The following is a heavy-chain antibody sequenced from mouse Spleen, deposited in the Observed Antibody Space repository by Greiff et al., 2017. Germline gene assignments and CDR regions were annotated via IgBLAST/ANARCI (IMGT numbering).Heavy chain of an antibody. CDR2: INPNNGGT. Sequence: EVQLQQSGPELVKPGASVKIPCKASGYTFTDYNMDWVKQSHGKSLEWIGDINPNNGGTIYNQKFKGKATLTVDKSSSTAYMELRSLTSEDTAVYYCARCSGTMGLSGSDFDYWGQGTTLTVSS. D-gene: IGHD1-1*01. J-gene: IGHJ2*01. V-gene: IGHV1-18*01. CDR1: GYTFTDYN. CDR3: ARCSGTMGLSGSDFDY.